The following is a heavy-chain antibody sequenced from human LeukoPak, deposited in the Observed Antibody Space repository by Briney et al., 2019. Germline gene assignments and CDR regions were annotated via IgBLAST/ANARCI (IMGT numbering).Heavy chain of an antibody. V-gene: IGHV4-59*01. CDR2: IYYSGST. D-gene: IGHD3-10*01. J-gene: IGHJ4*02. Sequence: SETLSLTCTVSGGSISSYYWSWIRHPPGKGLEEIGYIYYSGSTNYNPSLKSRVTISVDTSKNQFSLKLSSVTAADTAAYYCARVGTYGSGSYLSWLDYWGQGTLVTVSS. CDR1: GGSISSYY. CDR3: ARVGTYGSGSYLSWLDY.